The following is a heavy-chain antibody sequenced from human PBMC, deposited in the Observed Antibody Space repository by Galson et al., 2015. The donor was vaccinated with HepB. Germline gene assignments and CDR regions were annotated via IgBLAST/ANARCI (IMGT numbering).Heavy chain of an antibody. V-gene: IGHV2-5*01. CDR1: GFSLSTSGVA. CDR2: IYWNADK. Sequence: PALVKPTQTLTLTCTFSGFSLSTSGVAVGWIRQPPGKALEWLALIYWNADKSYSPSLKSRVTITKDTSKNQVVLTLTNMDPMDTGTYYCARSRKLGMNFDYWGQGTLVTVSS. CDR3: ARSRKLGMNFDY. J-gene: IGHJ4*02. D-gene: IGHD7-27*01.